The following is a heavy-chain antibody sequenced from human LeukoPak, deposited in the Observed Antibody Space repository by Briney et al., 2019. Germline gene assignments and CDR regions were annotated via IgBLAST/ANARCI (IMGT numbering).Heavy chain of an antibody. CDR1: GGTFSSYA. CDR2: IIPIFGTA. J-gene: IGHJ5*02. Sequence: SVKVSCKASGGTFSSYAISWVRQAPGQGLEWMGGIIPIFGTANYAQKFQGRVTITADESTSTAYMELSSLRSEDTAVYYCARGPRIAVAGPPTSWFDPWGQGTLVTVSS. D-gene: IGHD6-19*01. CDR3: ARGPRIAVAGPPTSWFDP. V-gene: IGHV1-69*13.